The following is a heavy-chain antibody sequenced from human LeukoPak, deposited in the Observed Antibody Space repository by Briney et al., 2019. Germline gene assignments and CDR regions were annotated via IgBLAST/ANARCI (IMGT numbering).Heavy chain of an antibody. Sequence: SETLSLTCTVSGDSISTTSYYWAWIRQSPGKGLEWIGSIYFRGTTHYNSSLKSRVTISVDTSKNQFSLKLSSVTAADTAVYYCATYGVYASALDYWGQGTLVTVSS. CDR3: ATYGVYASALDY. CDR2: IYFRGTT. J-gene: IGHJ4*02. V-gene: IGHV4-39*07. CDR1: GDSISTTSYY. D-gene: IGHD2-8*01.